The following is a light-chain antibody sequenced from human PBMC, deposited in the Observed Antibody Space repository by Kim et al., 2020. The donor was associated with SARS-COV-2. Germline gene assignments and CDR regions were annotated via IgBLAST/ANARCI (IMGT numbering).Light chain of an antibody. J-gene: IGLJ2*01. V-gene: IGLV2-23*02. CDR2: EVS. CDR3: CSCAGSSIVV. Sequence: QSALTQPASVSGSPGQSITISCTGTSSDVGSYNLVSWYQQHPGKAPKLMIYEVSKRPSGVSNRFSGSKSGNTASLTISGLQAEDEADYYCCSCAGSSIVVFGGGTQLTVL. CDR1: SSDVGSYNL.